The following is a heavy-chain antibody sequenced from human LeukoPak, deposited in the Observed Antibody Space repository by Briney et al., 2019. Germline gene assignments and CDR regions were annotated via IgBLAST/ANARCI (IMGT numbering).Heavy chain of an antibody. CDR1: GYTFTGYY. CDR3: ARRRTAAGYYFDY. Sequence: ASVKVSCKASGYTFTGYYIHWVRQAPGQGLEWMGWINPNSGGTNYAQKFQGRVTMTRDTSISTAYMELSRLRSDDTAVYYCARRRTAAGYYFDYWGQGTLVTVSS. J-gene: IGHJ4*02. CDR2: INPNSGGT. D-gene: IGHD6-13*01. V-gene: IGHV1-2*02.